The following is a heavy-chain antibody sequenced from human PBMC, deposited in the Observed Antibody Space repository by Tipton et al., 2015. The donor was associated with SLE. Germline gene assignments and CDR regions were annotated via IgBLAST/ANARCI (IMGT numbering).Heavy chain of an antibody. CDR2: IYHSGST. CDR1: GYSISSDYF. D-gene: IGHD6-6*01. CDR3: ARPTARHDAFDI. V-gene: IGHV4-38-2*01. J-gene: IGHJ3*02. Sequence: TLSLTCAVSGYSISSDYFWGWIRQPPGKGLEWIGSIYHSGSTYYNPSLKSRVTISVDTSTNQLSLKLSSVTAADMAVYYCARPTARHDAFDIWGQGTMVTVSS.